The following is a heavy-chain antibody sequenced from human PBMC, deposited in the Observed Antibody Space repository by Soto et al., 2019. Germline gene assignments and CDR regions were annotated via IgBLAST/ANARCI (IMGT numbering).Heavy chain of an antibody. CDR2: IIPIFGTV. Sequence: QVQLVQSGAEVKKPGSSVKVSCKASGDTFSSYAINWVRQAPGQGLEWMGGIIPIFGTVHYVQKFQGRVTLTADESTSTASMELSSLRSEDTAVYFCARVVLVEPPDYNYYGMDVRGQGTTVTVSS. CDR3: ARVVLVEPPDYNYYGMDV. V-gene: IGHV1-69*01. D-gene: IGHD2-21*01. CDR1: GDTFSSYA. J-gene: IGHJ6*02.